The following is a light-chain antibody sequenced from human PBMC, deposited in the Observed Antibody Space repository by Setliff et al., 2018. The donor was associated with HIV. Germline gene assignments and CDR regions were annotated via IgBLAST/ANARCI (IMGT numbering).Light chain of an antibody. CDR3: SSYAGSNNLV. V-gene: IGLV1-40*01. Sequence: QSVLTQPPSVSGAPGQRVTISCTGSRSNIGAGYDVQWYQQLPGTAPKLVMFGNSNRPSGVPDRFSDSKSGTSASLAISGLQAEDEADYYCSSYAGSNNLVFGGGTK. CDR2: GNS. J-gene: IGLJ2*01. CDR1: RSNIGAGYD.